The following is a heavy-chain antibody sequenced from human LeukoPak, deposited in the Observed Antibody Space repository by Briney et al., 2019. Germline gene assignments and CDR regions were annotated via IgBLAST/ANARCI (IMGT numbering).Heavy chain of an antibody. CDR3: ATGVRATPIYY. Sequence: SVKVSCTASGGSFISSTFSWVRQAPGQGPEWMGGILPILGSATYAQKFQGRVTITTDESTNTAYMELRSLRSDDTAVFYCATGVRATPIYYWGPGTLVTVSS. CDR2: ILPILGSA. J-gene: IGHJ4*02. V-gene: IGHV1-69*16. CDR1: GGSFISST. D-gene: IGHD1-26*01.